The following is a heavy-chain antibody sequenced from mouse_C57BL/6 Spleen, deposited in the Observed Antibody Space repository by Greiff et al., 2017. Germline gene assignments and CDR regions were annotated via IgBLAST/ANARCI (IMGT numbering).Heavy chain of an antibody. CDR1: GYTFTSYW. D-gene: IGHD1-1*01. V-gene: IGHV1-50*01. CDR3: ARRNTTVVAPDY. Sequence: QVQLQQPGAELVKPGASVKLSCKASGYTFTSYWMQWVKQRPGQGLEWIGEIDPSDSYTNYNQKFKGKATLTVDTSSSTAYMQLSSLTSEDSAVYYCARRNTTVVAPDYWGQGTTRTVSS. J-gene: IGHJ2*01. CDR2: IDPSDSYT.